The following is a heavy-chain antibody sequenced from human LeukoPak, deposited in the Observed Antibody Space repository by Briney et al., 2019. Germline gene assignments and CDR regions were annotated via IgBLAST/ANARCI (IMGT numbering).Heavy chain of an antibody. CDR3: AKARDSSGWLQGDY. J-gene: IGHJ4*02. Sequence: GGSLRLSCAASGFTFSSYEMNWVCQAPGKGLEWVSYISSSGDTIYYADSVRGRFTISRDNAKNSLHLQMNSLRAEDTAVYYCAKARDSSGWLQGDYWGQGTLVTVSS. D-gene: IGHD6-19*01. CDR2: ISSSGDTI. CDR1: GFTFSSYE. V-gene: IGHV3-48*03.